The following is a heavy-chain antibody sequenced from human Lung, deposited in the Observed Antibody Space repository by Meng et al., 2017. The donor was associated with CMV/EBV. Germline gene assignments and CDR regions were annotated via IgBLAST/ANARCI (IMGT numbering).Heavy chain of an antibody. Sequence: AEVKKPGASVKVSWKAAGYTFTSYDINWVRQATGQGLEWMGWMNPNSGNTGYAQKFQGRVTMTRNTSISTAYMELSSLRSEDTAVYYCARGYCSGGSCPVFDPWGQGTLVTVSS. D-gene: IGHD2-15*01. CDR3: ARGYCSGGSCPVFDP. J-gene: IGHJ5*02. V-gene: IGHV1-8*01. CDR2: MNPNSGNT. CDR1: GYTFTSYD.